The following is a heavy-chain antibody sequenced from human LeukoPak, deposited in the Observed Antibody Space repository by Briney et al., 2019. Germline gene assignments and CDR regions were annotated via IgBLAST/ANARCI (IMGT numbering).Heavy chain of an antibody. CDR1: GFTFSSYA. V-gene: IGHV3-30-3*01. D-gene: IGHD3-3*01. CDR2: ISYDGSNK. J-gene: IGHJ6*02. Sequence: GGSLRLSCAASGFTFSSYAMHWVRLAPGKGLEWVAVISYDGSNKYYADSVKGRFTISRDNSKNTLYLQMNSLRAEDTAVYYCARGNPYDFWSGYYLYYYYGMDVWGQGTTVTVSS. CDR3: ARGNPYDFWSGYYLYYYYGMDV.